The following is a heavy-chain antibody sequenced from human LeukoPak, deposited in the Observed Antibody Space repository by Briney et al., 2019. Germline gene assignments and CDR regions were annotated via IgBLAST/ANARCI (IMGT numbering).Heavy chain of an antibody. V-gene: IGHV3-21*01. D-gene: IGHD1-1*01. CDR1: GFTFSSYH. J-gene: IGHJ4*02. Sequence: GRSLRLSCAASGFTFSSYHMNWVRQAPGKGLEWVSFVSNSGSYVSYAESVKGRFTISRDNAKNSLYLQMNTLRAEDTAVYYCARDWQQLVDFWGQGTLVTVSS. CDR2: VSNSGSYV. CDR3: ARDWQQLVDF.